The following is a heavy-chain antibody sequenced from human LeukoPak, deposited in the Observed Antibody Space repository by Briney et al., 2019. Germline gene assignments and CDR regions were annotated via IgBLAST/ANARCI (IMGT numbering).Heavy chain of an antibody. CDR3: ARDRQDPYGDYGVYYYYGMDV. Sequence: GGSLRLSCAASGFTFSDYWMHWVRQPPGKGLVWVSRIMTDGSSTSYADSVKGRFTVSRDNSKNTLYLQMNSLRADDTAVYYCARDRQDPYGDYGVYYYYGMDVWGQGTTVTVSS. CDR2: IMTDGSST. CDR1: GFTFSDYW. J-gene: IGHJ6*02. V-gene: IGHV3-74*01. D-gene: IGHD4-17*01.